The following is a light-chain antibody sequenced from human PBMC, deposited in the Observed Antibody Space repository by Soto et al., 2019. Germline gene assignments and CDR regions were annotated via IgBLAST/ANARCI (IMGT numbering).Light chain of an antibody. CDR1: SHDVGGYNF. CDR3: TAFTSIHTYV. Sequence: QSALTQPASVSGSPGQSITISCTGTSHDVGGYNFVSWYQQHPDKAPRLMIYEVTNRPSGVSDRFSGSKSGNTASLTISGLQAADDAEYYCTAFTSIHTYVFGTGTQLTV. J-gene: IGLJ1*01. V-gene: IGLV2-14*01. CDR2: EVT.